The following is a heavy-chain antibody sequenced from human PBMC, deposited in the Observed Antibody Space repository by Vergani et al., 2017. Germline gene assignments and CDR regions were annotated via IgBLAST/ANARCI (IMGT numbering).Heavy chain of an antibody. J-gene: IGHJ4*02. CDR1: GDSITSRLDY. D-gene: IGHD2-2*01. CDR3: AKVRDANQLPHY. V-gene: IGHV4-39*01. Sequence: QLQLQESGPGLVKPSETLSLTCSVSGDSITSRLDYWGWIRQTPGKGLEWIGSMYHSGTTYYNPSLKSRATLSVDTSKNQISLKLSSVTAADTAVYFCAKVRDANQLPHYWSQGTLVTVSS. CDR2: MYHSGTT.